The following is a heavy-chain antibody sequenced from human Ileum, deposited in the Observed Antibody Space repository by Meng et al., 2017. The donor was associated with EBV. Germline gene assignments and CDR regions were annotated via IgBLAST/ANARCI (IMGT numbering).Heavy chain of an antibody. CDR2: TSHSGST. D-gene: IGHD3-22*01. V-gene: IGHV4-4*02. CDR3: ASSDYYRSDY. CDR1: GGSISRSGW. J-gene: IGHJ4*02. Sequence: QVQLRGSGPGLVKPSETLSLTGAVSGGSISRSGWWSWVRQPPGKGLEWIGETSHSGSTNYSPSLKSRVTISLDKSKNQLSLKLNSVTAADTAVYYCASSDYYRSDYWGQGTLVTVSS.